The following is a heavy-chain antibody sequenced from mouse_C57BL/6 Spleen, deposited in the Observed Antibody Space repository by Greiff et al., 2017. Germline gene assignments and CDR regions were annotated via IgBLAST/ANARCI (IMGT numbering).Heavy chain of an antibody. CDR3: ARARIDY. CDR1: GYAFSSSW. CDR2: IYPGDGDT. J-gene: IGHJ2*01. V-gene: IGHV1-82*01. Sequence: VQLQQSGPELVKPGASVKISCKASGYAFSSSWMNWVKQRPGKGLEWIGRIYPGDGDTNYNGKFKGNATLTADKSSSTAYMQLSSLTSEDSAVYFCARARIDYWGQGTTLTVSS.